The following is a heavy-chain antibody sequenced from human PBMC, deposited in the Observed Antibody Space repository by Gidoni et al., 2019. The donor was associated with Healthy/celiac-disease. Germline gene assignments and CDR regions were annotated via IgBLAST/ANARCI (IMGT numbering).Heavy chain of an antibody. Sequence: GFTFSDYYMSWIRQAPGKGLEWVSYISSSGSTIYYADSVKGRFTISRDNAKNSLYLQMNSLRAEDTAVYYCARENDYGDYVSVADYWGQGTLVTVSS. CDR3: ARENDYGDYVSVADY. D-gene: IGHD4-17*01. CDR1: GFTFSDYY. CDR2: ISSSGSTI. V-gene: IGHV3-11*01. J-gene: IGHJ4*02.